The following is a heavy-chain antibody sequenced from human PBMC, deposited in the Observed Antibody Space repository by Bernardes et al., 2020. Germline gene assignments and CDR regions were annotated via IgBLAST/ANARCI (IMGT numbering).Heavy chain of an antibody. Sequence: SETLSLTCTVSGGSISSDHWSWIRQSPGKGLEWIAYISYSGNSDYNPSLKSRATISVDPSKRHFSLKLSSVTAADTAVYYCARGPYYYYMDVWGQGTTVTVSS. CDR1: GGSISSDH. J-gene: IGHJ6*03. CDR3: ARGPYYYYMDV. V-gene: IGHV4-59*01. CDR2: ISYSGNS.